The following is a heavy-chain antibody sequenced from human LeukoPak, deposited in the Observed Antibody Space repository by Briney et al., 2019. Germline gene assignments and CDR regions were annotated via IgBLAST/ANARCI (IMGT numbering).Heavy chain of an antibody. V-gene: IGHV3-23*01. D-gene: IGHD6-19*01. CDR1: GFTLSNYA. CDR3: AKNLAAVPGNKYFAY. CDR2: ISYSSGSI. Sequence: GGSLRLSCAASGFTLSNYAMSWVRQAPGKGPEWVAGISYSSGSIYYSDSVKGRFTISRDNSKNTLYLQMNGLRAEDTAVYYCAKNLAAVPGNKYFAYWGQGTLVTVSS. J-gene: IGHJ4*02.